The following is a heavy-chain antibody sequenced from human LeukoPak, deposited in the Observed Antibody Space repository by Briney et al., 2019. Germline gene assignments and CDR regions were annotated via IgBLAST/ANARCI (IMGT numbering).Heavy chain of an antibody. CDR1: VFTFSTYG. Sequence: GGPLRLPCAASVFTFSTYGMSLVRQAPGKGLEWVSGISSSGGSTSYADSVKGRFTVSRDNSNNTVYLHMNSLRAEDTALYYCAKNPLRAAPGFFDYWGRGTLVTVSS. V-gene: IGHV3-23*01. D-gene: IGHD6-13*01. CDR2: ISSSGGST. J-gene: IGHJ4*02. CDR3: AKNPLRAAPGFFDY.